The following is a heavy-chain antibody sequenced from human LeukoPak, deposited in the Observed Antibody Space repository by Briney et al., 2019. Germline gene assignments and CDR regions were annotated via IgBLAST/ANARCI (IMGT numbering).Heavy chain of an antibody. CDR3: AKSYDFWSGYPSDAFDI. J-gene: IGHJ3*02. V-gene: IGHV3-30-3*02. D-gene: IGHD3-3*01. CDR1: GFTFSSYA. Sequence: AGGSLRLSCAASGFTFSSYAMHWVRQAPGKGLEWVAFISYDGSNKYYADSVKGRFTISRDNSKNTLYLQMNSLRAEDTAVYYCAKSYDFWSGYPSDAFDIWGQGTMVTVSS. CDR2: ISYDGSNK.